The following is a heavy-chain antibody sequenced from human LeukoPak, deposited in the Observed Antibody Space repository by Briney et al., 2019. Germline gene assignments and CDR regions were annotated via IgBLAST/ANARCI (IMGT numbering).Heavy chain of an antibody. V-gene: IGHV3-23*01. CDR2: ISGSGGST. CDR1: GFTFSSYA. CDR3: AKDLRYITMIVVVTPIHYFDY. D-gene: IGHD3-22*01. J-gene: IGHJ4*02. Sequence: AGGSLRLSCAASGFTFSSYAMSWVRQAPGKGLEWVSAISGSGGSTYYADSVKGRFTISRDNSKNTLYLQMNSLRAEDTAVYYCAKDLRYITMIVVVTPIHYFDYWGQGTLVTVSS.